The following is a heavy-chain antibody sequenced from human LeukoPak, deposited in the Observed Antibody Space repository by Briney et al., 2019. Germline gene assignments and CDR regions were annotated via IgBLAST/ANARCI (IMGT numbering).Heavy chain of an antibody. CDR3: ASSPGRGDI. D-gene: IGHD1-26*01. Sequence: SETLSLTCAVYGGSFSGYYWSWIRQPPGKGLEWIGEINHSGSTNYNPSLKSRVTISVDTSKNQFSLKLSSVTAADTAVYYCASSPGRGDIWGQGTMVTVAS. V-gene: IGHV4-34*01. CDR1: GGSFSGYY. J-gene: IGHJ3*02. CDR2: INHSGST.